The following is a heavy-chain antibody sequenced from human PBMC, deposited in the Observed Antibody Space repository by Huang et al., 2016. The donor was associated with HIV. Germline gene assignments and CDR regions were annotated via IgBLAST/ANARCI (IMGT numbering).Heavy chain of an antibody. CDR1: GYIFTKYG. D-gene: IGHD1-1*01. J-gene: IGHJ5*01. Sequence: QVELVQSGAEVKRPGASVRVSCKAAGYIFTKYGINWVRQAPGQGLEWMGWISAYNVNTNYAEKLQGRGTLTRDTSATTAYMELRDVTSADTAVYYCARDHWYPLQNWFDLWGQGTLVTVSS. V-gene: IGHV1-18*01. CDR3: ARDHWYPLQNWFDL. CDR2: ISAYNVNT.